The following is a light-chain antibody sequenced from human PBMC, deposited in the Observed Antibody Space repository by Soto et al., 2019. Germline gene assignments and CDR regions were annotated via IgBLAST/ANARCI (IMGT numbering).Light chain of an antibody. CDR2: RST. J-gene: IGLJ1*01. Sequence: QSALTQPPSVSGTPGQRVTISCSGGSSNIGRNDVYWYQQVPGKAPKLLIYRSTYRPSGAPDRFSGSRSGTSASLAISGLRSEDEAEYYCAAWDESLSGWRVFGTGTKLTVL. V-gene: IGLV1-47*01. CDR3: AAWDESLSGWRV. CDR1: SSNIGRND.